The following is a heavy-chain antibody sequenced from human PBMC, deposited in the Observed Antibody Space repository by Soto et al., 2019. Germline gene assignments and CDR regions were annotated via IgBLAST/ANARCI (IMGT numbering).Heavy chain of an antibody. CDR1: GFTFSSYW. CDR2: TNGDGRST. J-gene: IGHJ3*02. V-gene: IGHV3-74*01. Sequence: GGSLRLSCAASGFTFSSYWMHWVRQAPGKGLVWVSRTNGDGRSTDYADPVKSRFTISRDNAKNTLYLQMNSLRAEDTAVYYCARDGGSSAFDIWGQGTMVTV. CDR3: ARDGGSSAFDI. D-gene: IGHD3-16*01.